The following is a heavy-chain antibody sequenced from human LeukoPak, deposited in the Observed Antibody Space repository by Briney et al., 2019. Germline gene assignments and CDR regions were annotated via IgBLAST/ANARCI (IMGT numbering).Heavy chain of an antibody. CDR2: IKSKTDGGTT. Sequence: GGSLRLSCAASGFTFSNAWMSWVRQAPGKGLEWVGRIKSKTDGGTTDYAAPVKGRFTISRDDSKNTLYLQMNNLKTEDTAVYYCARGYCTSGTCYSGDYWGRGTLVTVSS. CDR1: GFTFSNAW. J-gene: IGHJ4*02. V-gene: IGHV3-15*01. D-gene: IGHD2-15*01. CDR3: ARGYCTSGTCYSGDY.